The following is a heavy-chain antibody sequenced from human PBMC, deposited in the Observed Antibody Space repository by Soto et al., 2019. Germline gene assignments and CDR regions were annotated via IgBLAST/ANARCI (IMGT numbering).Heavy chain of an antibody. J-gene: IGHJ4*02. V-gene: IGHV3-48*03. D-gene: IGHD4-17*01. CDR1: GFTVTNYE. Sequence: GGSLRLSCAASGFTVTNYEMSWVRQAPGKGLEWVSYINSGGTSIKYADSVKGRFTISRDNARNSLYLQMNSLRDEDTAVYYCARENYGDAFDFWGQGALVTVSS. CDR3: ARENYGDAFDF. CDR2: INSGGTSI.